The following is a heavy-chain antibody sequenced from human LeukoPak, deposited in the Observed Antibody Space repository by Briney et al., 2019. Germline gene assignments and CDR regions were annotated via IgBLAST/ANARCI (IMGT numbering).Heavy chain of an antibody. CDR2: IYYSGST. CDR3: ARDHVYYYGSGSSRDAFDI. D-gene: IGHD3-10*01. CDR1: GVSISSYY. V-gene: IGHV4-59*01. J-gene: IGHJ3*02. Sequence: SETLSLTCTVSGVSISSYYWSWLRQPPGKGLEWIGYIYYSGSTNYNPSLKSRVTISVDTSKNQFSLKLSSVTAADTAVYYCARDHVYYYGSGSSRDAFDIWGQGTMVTVSS.